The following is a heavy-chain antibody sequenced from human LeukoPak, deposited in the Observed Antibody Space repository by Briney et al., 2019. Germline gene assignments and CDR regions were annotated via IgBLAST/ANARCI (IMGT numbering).Heavy chain of an antibody. CDR3: AIIMAPRDY. CDR1: GGSISSSSYY. J-gene: IGHJ4*02. D-gene: IGHD2-8*01. V-gene: IGHV4-39*07. CDR2: IYDSGST. Sequence: PSETLSLTCTVSGGSISSSSYYWGWIRQPPGKGLEWIGSIYDSGSTNYNPSLKSRVTISVDTSKNQFSLKLSSVTAADTAVYYCAIIMAPRDYWGQGTLVTVSS.